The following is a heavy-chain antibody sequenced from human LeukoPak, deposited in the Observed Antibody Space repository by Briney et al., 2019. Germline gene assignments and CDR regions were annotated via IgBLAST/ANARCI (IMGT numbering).Heavy chain of an antibody. CDR2: ISVYSGNT. Sequence: ASVKVSCKASGYTFTSYGITWVRQAPAQGLEWMGWISVYSGNTNYAQKLQGRVIMTTDTSTNTAYMELRSLRSDDTAVYYCVRASDYYDSSGYYDYWGQGTLVTVSS. V-gene: IGHV1-18*01. D-gene: IGHD3-22*01. CDR3: VRASDYYDSSGYYDY. CDR1: GYTFTSYG. J-gene: IGHJ4*02.